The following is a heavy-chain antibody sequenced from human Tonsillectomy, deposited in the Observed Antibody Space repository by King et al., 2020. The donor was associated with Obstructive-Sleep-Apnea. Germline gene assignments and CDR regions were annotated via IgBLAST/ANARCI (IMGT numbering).Heavy chain of an antibody. Sequence: QLQESGPGLVKPSQTLSLTCTVSGGSISSGAYYWSWLRQHPGKCLEWIGYIYYSGSTYYNPSLKSRFTISVDTSKNQFSLKLSSVTAADTAVYYCARDNGSGSYFPFDHWGQGTLVTVSS. CDR2: IYYSGST. J-gene: IGHJ4*02. V-gene: IGHV4-31*03. CDR3: ARDNGSGSYFPFDH. CDR1: GGSISSGAYY. D-gene: IGHD3-10*01.